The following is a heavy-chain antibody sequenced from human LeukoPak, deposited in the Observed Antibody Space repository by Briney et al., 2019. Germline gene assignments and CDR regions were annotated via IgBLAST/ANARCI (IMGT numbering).Heavy chain of an antibody. V-gene: IGHV1-2*02. CDR1: GYTFTGYY. CDR3: ARCFSLWFGGLLYY. J-gene: IGHJ4*02. Sequence: GASVKVSCKASGYTFTGYYMHWVRQAPGQGLEWMGWINPNSGGTNYAQKFQGRVTMTRDTSISTAYMELSRLRSDDTAVYYCARCFSLWFGGLLYYWGQGTLVTVSS. CDR2: INPNSGGT. D-gene: IGHD3-10*01.